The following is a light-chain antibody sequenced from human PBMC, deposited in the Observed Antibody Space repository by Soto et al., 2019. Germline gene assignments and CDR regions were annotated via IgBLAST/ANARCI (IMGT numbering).Light chain of an antibody. CDR1: QSISSIF. Sequence: EIVLTQSPGTLSLSPGERATLSCRASQSISSIFLAWYQQKPGQAPRVLIYGASRRATGIPDGFGGSGSGTDFTLTISRLEPDDFAVYYCQQYESSWTFGQGTKVEMK. CDR3: QQYESSWT. CDR2: GAS. J-gene: IGKJ1*01. V-gene: IGKV3-20*01.